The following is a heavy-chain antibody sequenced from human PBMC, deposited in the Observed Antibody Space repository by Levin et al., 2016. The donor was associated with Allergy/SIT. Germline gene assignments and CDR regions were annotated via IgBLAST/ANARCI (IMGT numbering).Heavy chain of an antibody. CDR2: IRSKANSYAT. CDR1: GFSFSGSA. Sequence: GGSLRLSCAASGFSFSGSAMHWVRQASGKGLEWVGRIRSKANSYATACAESVKGRFTISRDDSKNTAYLQMNSLSAEDTALYYCARDQWSGGATDWVLFDKWGQGTLVTVSS. D-gene: IGHD3-16*01. CDR3: ARDQWSGGATDWVLFDK. V-gene: IGHV3-73*01. J-gene: IGHJ4*02.